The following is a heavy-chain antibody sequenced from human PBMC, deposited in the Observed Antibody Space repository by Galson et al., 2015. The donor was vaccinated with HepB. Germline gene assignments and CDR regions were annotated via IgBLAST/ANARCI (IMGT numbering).Heavy chain of an antibody. CDR2: IIPIFGTA. Sequence: SVKVSCKASGGTFSSSAISWVRQAPGQGLEWVGGIIPIFGTANYAQKFQGRVTITADKSTSTAYMELRSLRSEDTAVYYCASFPSKQLVYYFFYGMDVWGQGTTVTVSS. CDR1: GGTFSSSA. J-gene: IGHJ6*02. D-gene: IGHD6-6*01. CDR3: ASFPSKQLVYYFFYGMDV. V-gene: IGHV1-69*06.